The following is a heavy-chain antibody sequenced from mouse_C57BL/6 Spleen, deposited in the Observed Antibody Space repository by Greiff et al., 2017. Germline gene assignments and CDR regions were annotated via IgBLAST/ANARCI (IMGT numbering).Heavy chain of an antibody. CDR2: ISYDGSN. CDR1: GYSITSGYY. J-gene: IGHJ2*01. V-gene: IGHV3-6*01. Sequence: EVHLVESGPGLVKPSQSLSLTCSVTGYSITSGYYWNWIRQFPGNKLEWMGYISYDGSNNYNPSLKNRISITRDTSKNQFFLKLNSVTTEDTATYYCARAPRLSYCDYWGQGTTLTVSS. D-gene: IGHD2-2*01. CDR3: ARAPRLSYCDY.